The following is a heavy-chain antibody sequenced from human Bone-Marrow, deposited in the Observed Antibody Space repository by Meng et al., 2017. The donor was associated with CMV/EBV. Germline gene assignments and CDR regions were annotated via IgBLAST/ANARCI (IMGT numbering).Heavy chain of an antibody. CDR1: GFTFSSYA. CDR2: ISYDGSNK. V-gene: IGHV3-30*14. D-gene: IGHD3-16*01. CDR3: ARFEGGWFDP. J-gene: IGHJ5*02. Sequence: GGSLRLSCAASGFTFSSYAMHWVRQAPGKGLEWVAVISYDGSNKYYADSVKGRFTISRDNSKNTLYLQMNSLRAEDTAVYYCARFEGGWFDPWGQGTLVTVSS.